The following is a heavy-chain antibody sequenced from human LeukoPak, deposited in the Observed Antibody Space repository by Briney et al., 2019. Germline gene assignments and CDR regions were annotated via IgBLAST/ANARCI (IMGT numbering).Heavy chain of an antibody. Sequence: ASVKVSCKASVYTFTTYYMHWVRQAPGQGLEWMGIINPSGGITSYAQKFQGIVTMTRDTSTSTVYMELSSLRSEDTAVYYCARDLGPVAGLGELSFEPDYWGQGTLVTVSS. CDR3: ARDLGPVAGLGELSFEPDY. V-gene: IGHV1-46*01. CDR2: INPSGGIT. D-gene: IGHD3-16*02. J-gene: IGHJ4*02. CDR1: VYTFTTYY.